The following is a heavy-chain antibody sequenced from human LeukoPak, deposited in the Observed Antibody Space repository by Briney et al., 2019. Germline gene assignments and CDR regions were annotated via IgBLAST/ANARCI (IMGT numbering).Heavy chain of an antibody. D-gene: IGHD1-1*01. CDR2: IVHSGNT. CDR3: ARFGSSTWYKGAFDI. Sequence: PSETLSLTCAVYGGSFSGYYWSWIRQPPGKGLEWIGEIVHSGNTKYNPSLKSRVTISVATSKNQFSLNLTSVTAADTAVYYCARFGSSTWYKGAFDIWGQGTMVTVAS. V-gene: IGHV4-34*12. J-gene: IGHJ3*02. CDR1: GGSFSGYY.